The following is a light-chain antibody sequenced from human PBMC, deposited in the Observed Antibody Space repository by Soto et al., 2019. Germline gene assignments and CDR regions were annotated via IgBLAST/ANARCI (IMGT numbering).Light chain of an antibody. CDR3: QHSCSSPLT. J-gene: IGKJ4*01. Sequence: DIQMTQSPSSLSASVGDRVTITCRAGQSISSYLNWYQQKPGKAPKLLIFAASSLQSGVPSWFSGSGSGTDLPLPIASLQPQDFGAYYYQHSCSSPLTYVGGNRLEIK. CDR2: AAS. V-gene: IGKV1-39*01. CDR1: QSISSY.